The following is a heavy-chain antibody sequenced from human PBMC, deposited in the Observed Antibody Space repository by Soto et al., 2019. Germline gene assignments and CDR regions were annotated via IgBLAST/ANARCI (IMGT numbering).Heavy chain of an antibody. V-gene: IGHV3-64D*08. Sequence: GGSVRLSCSASGFAYSGYAMHWVRQAPGKGLEYVSAISSNGGSTYYADSVKGRFTISRDNSKNTLYLQMSSLRAEDTAVYYCVKDEYYYGSGSFRLWGQGTLVTVSS. CDR3: VKDEYYYGSGSFRL. CDR1: GFAYSGYA. J-gene: IGHJ4*02. CDR2: ISSNGGST. D-gene: IGHD3-10*01.